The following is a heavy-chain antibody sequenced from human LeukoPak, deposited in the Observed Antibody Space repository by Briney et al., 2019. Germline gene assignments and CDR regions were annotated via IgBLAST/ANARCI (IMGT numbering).Heavy chain of an antibody. Sequence: SETLSLTCTVSGGSITSYYWSWIRQPPGKGLEWIGYIYYSGSTNYNPSLKSRVTISVDTSKNQFSLKLSSVTAADTAVYYCVREDLGIEYWGQGTLVTVSP. D-gene: IGHD3/OR15-3a*01. CDR1: GGSITSYY. CDR2: IYYSGST. CDR3: VREDLGIEY. V-gene: IGHV4-59*12. J-gene: IGHJ4*02.